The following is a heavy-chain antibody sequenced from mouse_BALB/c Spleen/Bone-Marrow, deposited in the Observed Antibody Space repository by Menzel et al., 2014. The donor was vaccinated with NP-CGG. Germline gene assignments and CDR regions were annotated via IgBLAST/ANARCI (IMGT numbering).Heavy chain of an antibody. CDR2: IDPANGNT. V-gene: IGHV14-3*02. CDR3: ACYVYGYYFDY. Sequence: DVKLQESGAELVKPGASVKLSCTASGFNIKDTYMHWVKQRPEQGLEWIGRIDPANGNTKYDPKFQGKASITADTSSNTAYLQLSSLTSEDTAVYYCACYVYGYYFDYWGQGTTLTVSS. D-gene: IGHD2-2*01. J-gene: IGHJ2*01. CDR1: GFNIKDTY.